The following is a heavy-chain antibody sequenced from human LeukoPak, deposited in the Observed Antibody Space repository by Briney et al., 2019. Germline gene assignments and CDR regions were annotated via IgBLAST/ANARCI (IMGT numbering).Heavy chain of an antibody. Sequence: ASVKVSCKVSGYTVTEVAIHWVRQAPGQGLEWMGWISAYNGNTNYAQKLQGRVTMTTDTSTSTAYMELRSLRSDDTSVYYCARSVGSGYSYYYYYYMDVWGKGTTVTVSS. CDR2: ISAYNGNT. CDR3: ARSVGSGYSYYYYYYMDV. CDR1: GYTVTEVA. V-gene: IGHV1-18*01. D-gene: IGHD5-18*01. J-gene: IGHJ6*03.